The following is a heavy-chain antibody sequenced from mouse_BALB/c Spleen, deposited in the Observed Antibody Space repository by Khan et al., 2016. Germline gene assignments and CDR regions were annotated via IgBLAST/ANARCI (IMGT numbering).Heavy chain of an antibody. CDR2: ILPGSGTI. J-gene: IGHJ3*01. V-gene: IGHV1-9*01. Sequence: QVQLQQSGAELMKPGASVKISCKATGYTFSRYWIEWIKERPGHGLEWIGEILPGSGTINYNDKFKDKATFTAETSSNTAYIHLSSLTSEDSAVXYCARGTYWGQGTLVTVSA. CDR1: GYTFSRYW. CDR3: ARGTY.